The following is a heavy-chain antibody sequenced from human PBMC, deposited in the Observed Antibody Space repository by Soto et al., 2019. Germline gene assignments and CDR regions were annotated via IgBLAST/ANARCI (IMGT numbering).Heavy chain of an antibody. CDR1: GFXFSSYG. CDR3: AKDHLETTVTTPSY. CDR2: ISYDGNNK. V-gene: IGHV3-30*18. J-gene: IGHJ4*02. D-gene: IGHD4-17*01. Sequence: QVQLVESGGGVVXXXXXXXLSCAASGFXFSSYGMHWVRQAPGKXLEWVAVISYDGNNKYYADSVKGRFTISRDNFKNTLYLQMDSLRAEDTAMYYCAKDHLETTVTTPSYWGQGTLVTVSS.